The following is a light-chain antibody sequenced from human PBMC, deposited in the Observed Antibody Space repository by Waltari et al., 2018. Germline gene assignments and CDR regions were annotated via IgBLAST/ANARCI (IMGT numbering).Light chain of an antibody. V-gene: IGKV3-20*01. CDR1: QSVSRT. Sequence: EIVLTPSPATLSLSPGERATISCRASQSVSRTLAWYQQKPGQAPRLLIYGASTRATGIPDRFSGSGSGTDFSLTISRLEPEDFAVYYCQHYLRLPLTFGQGTKVEIK. CDR3: QHYLRLPLT. J-gene: IGKJ1*01. CDR2: GAS.